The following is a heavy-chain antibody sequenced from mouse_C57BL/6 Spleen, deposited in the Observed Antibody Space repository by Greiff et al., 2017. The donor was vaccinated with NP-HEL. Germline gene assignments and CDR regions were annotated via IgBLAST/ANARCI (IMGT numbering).Heavy chain of an antibody. Sequence: VKLQESGPGLVAPSQSLFITRTVSGFSLTCYGVSWVRQPPGKGLEWLGVIWGDGSTNYHSALISRLSISKDNSKSQVFIKLNSLQTDDTATYYCAKGGFWFAYWGQGTLVTVSA. CDR2: IWGDGST. V-gene: IGHV2-3*01. CDR1: GFSLTCYG. D-gene: IGHD3-1*01. CDR3: AKGGFWFAY. J-gene: IGHJ3*01.